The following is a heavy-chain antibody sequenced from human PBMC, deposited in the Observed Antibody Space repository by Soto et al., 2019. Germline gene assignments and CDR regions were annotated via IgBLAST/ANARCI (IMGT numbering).Heavy chain of an antibody. D-gene: IGHD3-10*01. CDR3: ARAVTWGLDV. V-gene: IGHV3-48*02. CDR2: ISRSSTGI. J-gene: IGHJ6*01. Sequence: EVQLVESGGGLVQPGGSLRPSCAASGFTFSLYSMSWVRQAPGKGLEWVSYISRSSTGIHYADSVKGRFTISRDDVTNSMHLQMKSLRDGDTAVYYCARAVTWGLDVWGQGTTVSISS. CDR1: GFTFSLYS.